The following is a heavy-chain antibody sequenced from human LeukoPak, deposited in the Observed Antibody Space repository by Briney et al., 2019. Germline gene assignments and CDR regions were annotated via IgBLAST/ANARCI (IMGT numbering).Heavy chain of an antibody. Sequence: GGSLRLSCAASGFIFRDHSTHWARQIPGKGLVWVSRINPDGSTNYADSVKGRFTISRDNAKNTLYLQMKSLRVDDSSLYFCVRALGGSDDYWGQGTLVTVSS. J-gene: IGHJ4*02. CDR3: VRALGGSDDY. CDR2: INPDGST. CDR1: GFIFRDHS. D-gene: IGHD1-26*01. V-gene: IGHV3-74*01.